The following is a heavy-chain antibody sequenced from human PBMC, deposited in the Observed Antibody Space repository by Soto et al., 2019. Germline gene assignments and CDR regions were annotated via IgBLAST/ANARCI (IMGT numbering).Heavy chain of an antibody. D-gene: IGHD3-9*01. CDR3: SRDDSDWFFH. Sequence: ASVKVSCKASGYTFTRNAIHWVRQAPGQRLEWIGKIDVVNGNTKYSQKFQGRVTITRDTSASAAYMELSTLGSEDTAVYYCSRDDSDWFFHWGRGTPVTVSS. CDR2: IDVVNGNT. J-gene: IGHJ4*02. CDR1: GYTFTRNA. V-gene: IGHV1-3*01.